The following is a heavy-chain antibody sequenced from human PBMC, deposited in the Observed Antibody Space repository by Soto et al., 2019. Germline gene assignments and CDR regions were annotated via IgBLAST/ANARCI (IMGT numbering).Heavy chain of an antibody. CDR3: AREGYDILKETRPGPINNWFDP. Sequence: SETLSLTCTVSGGSISSSSYYWGWIRQPPGKGLEWIGSIYYSGSTYYNPSLKSRVTISVDTSKNQFSLKLSSVTAADTAVYYCAREGYDILKETRPGPINNWFDPWGQGTLVTVSS. V-gene: IGHV4-39*07. CDR2: IYYSGST. D-gene: IGHD3-9*01. CDR1: GGSISSSSYY. J-gene: IGHJ5*02.